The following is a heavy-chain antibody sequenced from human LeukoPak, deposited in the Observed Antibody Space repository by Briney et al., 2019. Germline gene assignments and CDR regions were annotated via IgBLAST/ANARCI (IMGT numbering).Heavy chain of an antibody. D-gene: IGHD3-10*01. V-gene: IGHV4-39*01. CDR2: IYYSGST. CDR3: VRHGSGSGRYYYFDY. Sequence: SETLSLTCTVSGDSFSGSSYYWGWIRQSRGTGLEWIGTIYYSGSTYYNPSLKTRVTISVDTSKNQFSLKLSSVTAADTAVYYCVRHGSGSGRYYYFDYWGQGTLVTVS. CDR1: GDSFSGSSYY. J-gene: IGHJ4*02.